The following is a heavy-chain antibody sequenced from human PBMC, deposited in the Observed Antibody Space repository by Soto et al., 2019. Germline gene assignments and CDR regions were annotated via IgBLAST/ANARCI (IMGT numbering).Heavy chain of an antibody. D-gene: IGHD2-15*01. CDR2: INADGSKT. J-gene: IGHJ5*02. CDR3: AREGRP. CDR1: GCTLSRYW. Sequence: GGSLRLSWAASGCTLSRYWMHWVRQAPGKGLVWVSRINADGSKTSYADSVKDRFSISRDNSKNTLHLQMNSLRAEDTAVYYCAREGRPWGQGTLVTVSS. V-gene: IGHV3-74*03.